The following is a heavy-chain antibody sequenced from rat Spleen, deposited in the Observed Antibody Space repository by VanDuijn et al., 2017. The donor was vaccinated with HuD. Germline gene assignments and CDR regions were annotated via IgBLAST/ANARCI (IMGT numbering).Heavy chain of an antibody. Sequence: EVQLVESGGGLVQPGRSMKLSCAASGFTFSNYDMAWVRQAPTKGLEWVASISYDGSSTYYRDSVKGRFTISRDNAKSTLYLQMDSLRSEDTATYYCTTDPLRGFDYWGQGVMVTVSS. D-gene: IGHD4-3*01. J-gene: IGHJ2*01. CDR3: TTDPLRGFDY. V-gene: IGHV5-20*01. CDR2: ISYDGSST. CDR1: GFTFSNYD.